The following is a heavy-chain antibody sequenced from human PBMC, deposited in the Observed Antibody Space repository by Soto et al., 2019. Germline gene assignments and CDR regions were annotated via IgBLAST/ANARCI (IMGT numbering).Heavy chain of an antibody. V-gene: IGHV3-7*03. CDR2: IIQDGSER. Sequence: VGSLRLSCAASGFSIIDYWMTWVRQAPGKGLEWVANIIQDGSERYYLDSVKGRFTISRDNAKNSLFLQMTSLRAEDTAVYYCARDLRGTYYDISDPWGQGALVTVSS. J-gene: IGHJ5*02. CDR3: ARDLRGTYYDISDP. CDR1: GFSIIDYW. D-gene: IGHD3-9*01.